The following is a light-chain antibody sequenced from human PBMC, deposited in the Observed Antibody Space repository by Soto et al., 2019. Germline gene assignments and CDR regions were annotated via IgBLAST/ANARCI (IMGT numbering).Light chain of an antibody. CDR3: ISYTGSSTPWV. Sequence: QSVLTQPASVSGSPGQSITISCTGTSSDIGGYNYVSWYKQEPGKAPKLMLFDVTNRPSGVSNRFSGSKSGNTASLTISGLQAEDEGDYFCISYTGSSTPWVFGGGTKLTVL. CDR1: SSDIGGYNY. CDR2: DVT. V-gene: IGLV2-14*01. J-gene: IGLJ3*02.